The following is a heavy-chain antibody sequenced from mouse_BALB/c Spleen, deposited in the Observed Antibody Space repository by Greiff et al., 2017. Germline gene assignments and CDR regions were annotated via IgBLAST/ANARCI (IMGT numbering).Heavy chain of an antibody. Sequence: QVQLQQSGPELVRPGVSVTISCKGSGYTFTDYAMHWVKQSHAKYLEWIGVISTYSGNTNYNKKFKGKATLTVDKSTSTAYMELARLTSEDSAIYYGGSGHGQHQAWFEEWGEGRVVTVSA. V-gene: IGHV1S137*01. D-gene: IGHD6-1*01. CDR3: GSGHGQHQAWFEE. CDR1: GYTFTDYA. CDR2: ISTYSGNT. J-gene: IGHJ3*01.